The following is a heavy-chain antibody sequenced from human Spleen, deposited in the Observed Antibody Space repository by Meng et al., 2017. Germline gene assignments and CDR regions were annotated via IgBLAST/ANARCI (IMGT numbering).Heavy chain of an antibody. CDR3: ARGGDIVATITLDY. V-gene: IGHV4-61*01. CDR1: GGSVSSGRYY. D-gene: IGHD5-12*01. J-gene: IGHJ4*02. CDR2: INHSGST. Sequence: RLQESGPGLGRPSGALAPTCTVSGGSVSSGRYYWSWIRQPPGKGLEWIGEINHSGSTNYNPSLESRVTISVDTSKNQFSLKLSSVTAADTAVYYCARGGDIVATITLDYWGQGTLVTVSS.